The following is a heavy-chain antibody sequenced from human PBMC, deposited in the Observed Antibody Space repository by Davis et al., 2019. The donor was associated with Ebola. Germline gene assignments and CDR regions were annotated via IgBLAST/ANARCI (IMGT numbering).Heavy chain of an antibody. Sequence: GESLKISCAASGFTFSSYAMHWVRQAPGKGLEWVAVISYDGSNKYYADSVKGRFTISRDNSKNPLYLQMNSLRAEDTAVYYCARDRGPTPNKYCSSTSCYITGGLDYWGQGTLVTVSS. CDR1: GFTFSSYA. CDR3: ARDRGPTPNKYCSSTSCYITGGLDY. J-gene: IGHJ4*02. CDR2: ISYDGSNK. V-gene: IGHV3-30-3*01. D-gene: IGHD2-2*02.